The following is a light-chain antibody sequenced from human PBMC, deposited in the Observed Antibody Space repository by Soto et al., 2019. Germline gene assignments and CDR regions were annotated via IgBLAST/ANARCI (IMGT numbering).Light chain of an antibody. V-gene: IGLV2-14*01. J-gene: IGLJ1*01. CDR1: ISDIGTYNY. CDR2: HVS. Sequence: QSVLTQPASVSGSPGQSITISCIGTISDIGTYNYVAWYQQHPAKTPKLIIYHVSYRPSGVSNRFSGSNSGNTASLTISGLQAEDEADYYCSSYTTAGTYVFGTGTKVTVL. CDR3: SSYTTAGTYV.